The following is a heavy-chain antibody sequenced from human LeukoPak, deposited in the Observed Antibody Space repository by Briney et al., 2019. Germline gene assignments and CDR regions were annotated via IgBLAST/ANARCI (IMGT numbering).Heavy chain of an antibody. J-gene: IGHJ5*02. Sequence: PGGSLRLSCAASGFTSSSYAMSWVRQAPGKGLEWVSAISGSGGSTYYADSVKGRFTISRDNSKNTLYLQMNSLRAEDTAVYYCAKDPDYGGHNWFDPWGQGTLVTVSS. V-gene: IGHV3-23*01. CDR1: GFTSSSYA. CDR2: ISGSGGST. CDR3: AKDPDYGGHNWFDP. D-gene: IGHD4-23*01.